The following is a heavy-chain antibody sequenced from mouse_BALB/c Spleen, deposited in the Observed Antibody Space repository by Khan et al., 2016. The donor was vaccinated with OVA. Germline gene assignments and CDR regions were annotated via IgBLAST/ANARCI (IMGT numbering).Heavy chain of an antibody. D-gene: IGHD3-1*01. V-gene: IGHV1S135*01. CDR2: IDPFNGGT. CDR1: GYSITSYY. J-gene: IGHJ4*01. CDR3: AKGGLGLRSYAMDY. Sequence: VQLKESGPDLMKPGTSVKISRKASGYSITSYYMHWVKQSHGKSLEWIGYIDPFNGGTSYNQKFKGKATLTVDKSSSTAYMHLSSLTSEDSAVYYCAKGGLGLRSYAMDYWGQGTSVTVSS.